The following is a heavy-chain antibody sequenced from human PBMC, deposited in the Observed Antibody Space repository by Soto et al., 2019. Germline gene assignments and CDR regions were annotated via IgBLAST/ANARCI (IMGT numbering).Heavy chain of an antibody. CDR3: ARDGTSHGFWSGYLGH. CDR1: GFTFNTYG. V-gene: IGHV3-33*01. CDR2: ICYDGSNK. Sequence: QVLLVESGGGVVQPGRSLRLSCAASGFTFNTYGMHWVRQAPGKGLEWVALICYDGSNKYYADSVEGRFTISRDNSKNTVYLLMTRLRAEDTAVYFCARDGTSHGFWSGYLGHWGQGTLVTVSS. D-gene: IGHD3-3*01. J-gene: IGHJ1*01.